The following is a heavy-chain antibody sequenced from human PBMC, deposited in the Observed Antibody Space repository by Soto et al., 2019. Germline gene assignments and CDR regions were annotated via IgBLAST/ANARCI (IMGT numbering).Heavy chain of an antibody. CDR2: IYYSGST. J-gene: IGHJ6*02. Sequence: HSETLSLTCTVSGGSISSSSYYWGWIRQPPGKGLEWIGSIYYSGSTYYNPSLKGRVTISVDTSKNQFSLKLSSVTAADTAVYYCARLGIAAAGTGAEYYYYGMDVWGQGTTVTVSS. V-gene: IGHV4-39*01. CDR3: ARLGIAAAGTGAEYYYYGMDV. CDR1: GGSISSSSYY. D-gene: IGHD6-13*01.